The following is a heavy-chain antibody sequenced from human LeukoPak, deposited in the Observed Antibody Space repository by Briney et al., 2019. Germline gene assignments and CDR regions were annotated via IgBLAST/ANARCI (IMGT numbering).Heavy chain of an antibody. CDR3: ARGQYL. CDR2: IYTSGST. CDR1: GGSISGYY. J-gene: IGHJ4*02. D-gene: IGHD2-2*02. V-gene: IGHV4-4*09. Sequence: PSETLSLTCTVSGGSISGYYWNWIRQPPGKGLEWIGYIYTSGSTNYNPSLKSRVTISVDTSKKQFSLKLSSVTAADTAVYYCARGQYLWGQGTLVTVSS.